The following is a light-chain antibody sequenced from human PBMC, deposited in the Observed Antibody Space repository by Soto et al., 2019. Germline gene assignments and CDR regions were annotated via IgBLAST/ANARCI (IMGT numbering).Light chain of an antibody. CDR3: RSYAGSYTSYV. J-gene: IGLJ1*01. CDR2: DVS. Sequence: QSVLTQPRSVSGSPGQSVTISCTGTSSDVGGYNYVSWYQQHPGKAPKLMIYDVSKRPSGVPDRFSGSMSGNTASLTISGLQAEDEAYYYVRSYAGSYTSYVFGTGTKVTVL. CDR1: SSDVGGYNY. V-gene: IGLV2-11*01.